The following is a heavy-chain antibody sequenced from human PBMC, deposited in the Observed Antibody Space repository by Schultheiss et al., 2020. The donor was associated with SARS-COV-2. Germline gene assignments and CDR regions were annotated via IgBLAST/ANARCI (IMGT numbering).Heavy chain of an antibody. CDR1: GGSISSSNW. CDR3: IGSGWYDEYFQH. D-gene: IGHD6-19*01. V-gene: IGHV4-4*02. CDR2: IYHSGST. J-gene: IGHJ1*01. Sequence: SETLSLTCAVSGGSISSSNWWSWVRQPPGKGLEWIGEIYHSGSTNYNPSLKSRVTISVDKSKNQFSLKLSSVTAADTAVYYCIGSGWYDEYFQHLGQGTLVTVSS.